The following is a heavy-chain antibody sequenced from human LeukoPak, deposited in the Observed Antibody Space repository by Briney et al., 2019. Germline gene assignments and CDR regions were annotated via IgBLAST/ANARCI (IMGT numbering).Heavy chain of an antibody. CDR2: ISGSGGST. CDR1: GFTFSSYA. J-gene: IGHJ5*02. CDR3: AKDPVYYYDSSGRYNWFDP. Sequence: GGSLRLSCAASGFTFSSYAMSWVRQAPGKGLEWVSAISGSGGSTYYADSVKGRFTISRDNSKNTLYLQTNSLRAEDTAVYYCAKDPVYYYDSSGRYNWFDPWGQGTLVTVSS. V-gene: IGHV3-23*01. D-gene: IGHD3-22*01.